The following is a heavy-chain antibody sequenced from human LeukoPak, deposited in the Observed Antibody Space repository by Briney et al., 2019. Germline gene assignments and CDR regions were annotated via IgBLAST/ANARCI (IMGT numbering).Heavy chain of an antibody. Sequence: GASVKVSCKASGYTFTSYGISWVRQAPGQGLEWMGWISAYNGNTNYAQKLQGRVTMTTDTSTSTAYMELRSLRSDDTSVYYCAREVRWAAGTSRRKYDYWGQGTLVTVSS. J-gene: IGHJ4*02. CDR1: GYTFTSYG. D-gene: IGHD6-13*01. CDR2: ISAYNGNT. CDR3: AREVRWAAGTSRRKYDY. V-gene: IGHV1-18*01.